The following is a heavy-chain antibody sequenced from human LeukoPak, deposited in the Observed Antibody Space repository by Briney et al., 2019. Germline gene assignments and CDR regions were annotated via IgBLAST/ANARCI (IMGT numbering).Heavy chain of an antibody. CDR2: ISPSGDIR. J-gene: IGHJ4*02. Sequence: TGGSLRLSCAASGFSFRSHGMNWVRQAPGKGLEWVSGISPSGDIRYYADSVKGRFTISRDNSKNTLYLQMNSLRAEDTAVYYCARGGPAAGRFDYWGQGTLVTVSS. D-gene: IGHD6-13*01. CDR3: ARGGPAAGRFDY. CDR1: GFSFRSHG. V-gene: IGHV3-23*01.